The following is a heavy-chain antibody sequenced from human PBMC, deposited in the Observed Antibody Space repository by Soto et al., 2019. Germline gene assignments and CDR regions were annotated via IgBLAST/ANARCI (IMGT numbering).Heavy chain of an antibody. CDR1: GFTFDDYA. CDR2: ISWNSGSI. V-gene: IGHV3-9*01. J-gene: IGHJ3*02. Sequence: GGSLRLSCAASGFTFDDYAMHWVRQAPGKGLEWVSGISWNSGSIGYADSVKGRFTISRDNAKNSLYLQMNSLRAEDTALYYCAKEGIAVAGTFAFDIWGQGTMVTVSS. D-gene: IGHD6-19*01. CDR3: AKEGIAVAGTFAFDI.